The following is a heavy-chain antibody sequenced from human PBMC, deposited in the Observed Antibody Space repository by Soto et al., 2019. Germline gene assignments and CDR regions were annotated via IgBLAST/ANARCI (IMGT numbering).Heavy chain of an antibody. CDR1: GGSISSYY. CDR3: ARGGCSSCYFDP. CDR2: IYTSGST. Sequence: SETLSLTCTVSGGSISSYYWSWIRQPAGKGLEWIGRIYTSGSTNYNPSLKSRVTMSVXXXXXXLXLXLXSXTAAXTAVYYCARGGCSSCYFDPWGQGTLVTVSS. D-gene: IGHD2-2*01. J-gene: IGHJ4*02. V-gene: IGHV4-4*07.